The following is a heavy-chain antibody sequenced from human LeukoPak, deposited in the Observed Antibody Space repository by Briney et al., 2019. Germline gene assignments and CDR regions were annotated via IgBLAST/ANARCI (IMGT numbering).Heavy chain of an antibody. V-gene: IGHV1-69*06. D-gene: IGHD3-10*01. CDR3: ARQYGSGSYHNWFDP. CDR2: IIPIFGTA. J-gene: IGHJ5*02. CDR1: GGTFSSYA. Sequence: SVKVPCKASGGTFSSYAISWVRQAPGQGLEWMGGIIPIFGTANYAQKFQGRVTITADKSTSTAYMELSSLRSEDTAVYYCARQYGSGSYHNWFDPWGQGTLVTVSS.